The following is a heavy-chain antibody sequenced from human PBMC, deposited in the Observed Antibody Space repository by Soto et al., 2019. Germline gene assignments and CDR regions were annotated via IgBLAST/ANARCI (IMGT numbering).Heavy chain of an antibody. Sequence: TLKESGPTLVKPTQTLTLTCSFSGFSLSTSGVGVGWIRQSPGKALEWLALIYWSGDEHYRPSLKSRLTIIKDTSKNHVVLIMTDMDPVDTATYYCARGLATLPVFAFDIWGQGTMVTVSS. J-gene: IGHJ3*02. CDR3: ARGLATLPVFAFDI. CDR1: GFSLSTSGVG. V-gene: IGHV2-5*01. CDR2: IYWSGDE. D-gene: IGHD6-6*01.